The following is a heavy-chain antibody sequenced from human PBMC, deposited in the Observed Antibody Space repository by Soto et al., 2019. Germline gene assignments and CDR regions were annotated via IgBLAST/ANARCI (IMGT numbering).Heavy chain of an antibody. D-gene: IGHD2-2*01. CDR3: AREGQLLGAALDA. V-gene: IGHV1-18*01. CDR1: GYTFTSYG. Sequence: ASVQVSCEPSGYTFTSYGISWMRQAPGQGLEWMGWISAYNGNTNYAQKLQGRVTMTTDTSTSTAYMELRRLRSDDTAVYYCAREGQLLGAALDARGQGTLVTVYS. J-gene: IGHJ5*02. CDR2: ISAYNGNT.